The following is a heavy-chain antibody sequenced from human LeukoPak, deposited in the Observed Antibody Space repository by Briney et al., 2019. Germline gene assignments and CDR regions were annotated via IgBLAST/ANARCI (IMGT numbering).Heavy chain of an antibody. CDR3: AREVRQQLVRDYGVPYYYYYYMDV. CDR1: GGTFSDYA. CDR2: FIPILGTA. D-gene: IGHD6-13*01. J-gene: IGHJ6*03. V-gene: IGHV1-69*10. Sequence: VASVKVSCKASGGTFSDYALNWVRQAPGQGLEWMGVFIPILGTANCTQKFQDRVTITADISTNTVNMELSSLRSEDTAVYFCAREVRQQLVRDYGVPYYYYYYMDVWGKGTTVTVSS.